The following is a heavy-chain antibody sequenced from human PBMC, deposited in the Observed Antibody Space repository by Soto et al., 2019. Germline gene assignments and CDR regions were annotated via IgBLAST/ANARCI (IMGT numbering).Heavy chain of an antibody. CDR3: AREGYGSGWAGVFDT. CDR2: ISVDGGSQ. J-gene: IGHJ3*02. V-gene: IGHV3-30-3*01. D-gene: IGHD6-19*01. Sequence: QAQLVESGGGVVQPGRSLRLSCAASGFTFSNYWMHWVRQAPGKGLEWVAGISVDGGSQHYTDAVKGRLTISRDNSKNTLYLEMKAEDTAVYYCAREGYGSGWAGVFDTWGQGTVVTVSS. CDR1: GFTFSNYW.